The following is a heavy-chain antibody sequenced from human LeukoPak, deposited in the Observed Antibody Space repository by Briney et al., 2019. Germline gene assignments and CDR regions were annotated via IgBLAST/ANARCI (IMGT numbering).Heavy chain of an antibody. CDR1: VFTFDDYA. CDR2: ISWNSGSI. V-gene: IGHV3-9*03. Sequence: GRSLRLSCAASVFTFDDYAMHWVRQAPGKGLEWVSGISWNSGSIGYADSVKGRFTISRDNAKNSLYLQMNSLRAEDMALYYCAKDIYGDYGRPGFDYWGQGTLVTVSS. CDR3: AKDIYGDYGRPGFDY. D-gene: IGHD4-17*01. J-gene: IGHJ4*02.